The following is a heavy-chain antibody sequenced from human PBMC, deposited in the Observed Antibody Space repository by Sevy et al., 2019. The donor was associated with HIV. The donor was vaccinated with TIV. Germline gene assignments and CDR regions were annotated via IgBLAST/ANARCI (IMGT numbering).Heavy chain of an antibody. J-gene: IGHJ5*02. Sequence: GGSLRLSCAASGFTFSNYEINWVRQAPGKGLEWVSYISSSGSTIYYADSVKGRFTISRDNAKNSLYLQMNSLRAEDMAVYYCARLWFGELLTGDWFDPWGQGTLVTVSS. CDR3: ARLWFGELLTGDWFDP. CDR1: GFTFSNYE. CDR2: ISSSGSTI. V-gene: IGHV3-48*03. D-gene: IGHD3-10*01.